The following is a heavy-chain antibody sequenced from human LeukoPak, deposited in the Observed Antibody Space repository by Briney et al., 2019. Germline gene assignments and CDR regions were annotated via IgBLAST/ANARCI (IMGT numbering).Heavy chain of an antibody. CDR2: ISWNSGSI. CDR1: GFTFDDYA. CDR3: AKDMAPSSSWSNFDY. D-gene: IGHD6-13*01. J-gene: IGHJ4*02. Sequence: PGGSLRLSCAASGFTFDDYAMHWVRQAPGKGLEWVSGISWNSGSIGYADSVKGRFTISRDNAKNPLYLQMNSLRAEDTALYYCAKDMAPSSSWSNFDYWGQGTLVTVSS. V-gene: IGHV3-9*01.